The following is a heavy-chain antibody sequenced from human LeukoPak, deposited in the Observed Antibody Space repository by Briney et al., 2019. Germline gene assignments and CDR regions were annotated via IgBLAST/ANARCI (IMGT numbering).Heavy chain of an antibody. J-gene: IGHJ4*02. CDR1: GGSFSVYY. CDR3: ARRGVPAAIYYFDY. Sequence: SGTLSLTCAVYGGSFSVYYWSWIRQPPGKGLEWIGEINHSGSTNYNPSLKSRVTISVDTSKNQFSLKLSSVTAADTAVYYCARRGVPAAIYYFDYWGQGTLVTVSS. V-gene: IGHV4-34*01. D-gene: IGHD2-2*01. CDR2: INHSGST.